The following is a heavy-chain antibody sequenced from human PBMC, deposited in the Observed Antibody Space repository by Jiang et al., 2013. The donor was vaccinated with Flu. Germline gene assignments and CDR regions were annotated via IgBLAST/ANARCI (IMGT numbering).Heavy chain of an antibody. Sequence: VQLVESGAEVKKPGASVKVSCKASGYTFASYDINWVRQAPGQGLEWMGWMNPNSGNTGYIQKYQGRVTMTRNTSTTTAYLELSSLTSEDTAVYYCTRGRGSTVQYSNRYWGQGTLVTVSS. CDR1: GYTFASYD. J-gene: IGHJ4*02. V-gene: IGHV1-8*01. CDR3: TRGRGSTVQYSNRY. D-gene: IGHD6-13*01. CDR2: MNPNSGNT.